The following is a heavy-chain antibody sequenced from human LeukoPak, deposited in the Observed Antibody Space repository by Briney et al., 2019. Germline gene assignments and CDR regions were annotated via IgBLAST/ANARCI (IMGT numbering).Heavy chain of an antibody. J-gene: IGHJ4*02. V-gene: IGHV3-30*04. CDR1: GFTFSSYA. D-gene: IGHD2-21*02. CDR2: ISYDGSNK. CDR3: ARKVAVVTALFDY. Sequence: GGSLRLSCAASGFTFSSYAMHWVRQAPGKGLEWVAVISYDGSNKYYADSVKGRFTISRDNAKNSLYLQMNSLRAEDTAVYYCARKVAVVTALFDYWGQGTLVTVSS.